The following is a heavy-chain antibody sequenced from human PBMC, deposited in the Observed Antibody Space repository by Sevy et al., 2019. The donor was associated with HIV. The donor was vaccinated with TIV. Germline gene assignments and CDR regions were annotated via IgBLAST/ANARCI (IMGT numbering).Heavy chain of an antibody. D-gene: IGHD3-22*01. CDR3: TTQWF. V-gene: IGHV3-15*01. J-gene: IGHJ4*02. CDR1: GFTFSNTW. CDR2: IKSKTDGGTT. Sequence: GGSLSLSCAGSGFTFSNTWMSWVRQAPGKGLEWIDRIKSKTDGGTTDYAAPVKGRFSISRDDSKNTLYLQMNSLKTEDTAVYYCTTQWFWGQGTLVTVSS.